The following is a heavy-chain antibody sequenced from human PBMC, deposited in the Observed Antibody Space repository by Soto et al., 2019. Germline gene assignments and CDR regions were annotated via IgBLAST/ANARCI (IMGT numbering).Heavy chain of an antibody. V-gene: IGHV4-31*03. D-gene: IGHD3-22*01. CDR1: GGSISSGGYY. CDR2: IYYIGST. CDR3: ARVGGPYVSRRSLFDY. Sequence: QVQLQESGPGLVKPSQTLSLTCTVSGGSISSGGYYWSWIRQHPGKGLERIGYIYYIGSTYYDPSLKGGVTISVDTSKHQFSLKLSSVTAADTSVYYCARVGGPYVSRRSLFDYWGQGTLVTVSS. J-gene: IGHJ4*02.